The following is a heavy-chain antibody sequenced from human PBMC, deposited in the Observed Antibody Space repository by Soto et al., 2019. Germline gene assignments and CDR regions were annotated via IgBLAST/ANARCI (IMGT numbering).Heavy chain of an antibody. CDR3: ASERHSGYSYGLVRGY. CDR1: GGTFSSYA. V-gene: IGHV1-69*13. D-gene: IGHD5-18*01. CDR2: IIPIFGTA. Sequence: SVKVSCKASGGTFSSYAISWVRQAPGQGLEWMGGIIPIFGTANYAQKFQGRVTITADESTSTAYMELSSLRSEDTAVYYCASERHSGYSYGLVRGYWGQGTLVTVSS. J-gene: IGHJ4*02.